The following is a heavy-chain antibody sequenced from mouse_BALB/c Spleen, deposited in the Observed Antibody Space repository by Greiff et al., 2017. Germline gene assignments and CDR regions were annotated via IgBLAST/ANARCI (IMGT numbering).Heavy chain of an antibody. CDR1: GFTFSDYG. V-gene: IGHV5-15*02. D-gene: IGHD2-1*01. J-gene: IGHJ4*01. CDR3: ARSTGQGAMDY. CDR2: ISNLAYSI. Sequence: EVKLMESGGGLVQPGGSRKLSCAASGFTFSDYGMAWVRQAPGKGPEWVAFISNLAYSIYYADTVTGRFTISRENAKNTLYLEMSSLRSEDTAMYYCARSTGQGAMDYWGQGTSVTVSS.